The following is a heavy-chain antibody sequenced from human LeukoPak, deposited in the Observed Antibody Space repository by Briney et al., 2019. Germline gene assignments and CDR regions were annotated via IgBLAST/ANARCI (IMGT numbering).Heavy chain of an antibody. D-gene: IGHD3-10*01. CDR3: AREFGERQL. CDR1: GFTFSSYS. J-gene: IGHJ4*02. V-gene: IGHV3-21*01. Sequence: GGSLRFCCASCGFTFSSYSMNWVRQAPGKGLEWVSCISSSSSYIYYDDSVKGRFTISRDNAKNSLYLQMNSLRAEETAVYYSAREFGERQLGGQGTLVTVCS. CDR2: ISSSSSYI.